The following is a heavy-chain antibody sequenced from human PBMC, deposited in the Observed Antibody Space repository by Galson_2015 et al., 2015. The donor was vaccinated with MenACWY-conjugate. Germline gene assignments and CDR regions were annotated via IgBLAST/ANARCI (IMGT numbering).Heavy chain of an antibody. J-gene: IGHJ6*02. V-gene: IGHV3-48*04. CDR3: VRKGPFFSSSNFSKNGMDV. D-gene: IGHD2-2*01. CDR2: IGSGSSAM. Sequence: SLRLSCAASGFTFSTYHMNWVRQAPGKGLEWVSYIGSGSSAMYYADSVKGRFTISRDNTKNSVSLQMISLRAQDTAVYYCVRKGPFFSSSNFSKNGMDVWGQRTTVTV. CDR1: GFTFSTYH.